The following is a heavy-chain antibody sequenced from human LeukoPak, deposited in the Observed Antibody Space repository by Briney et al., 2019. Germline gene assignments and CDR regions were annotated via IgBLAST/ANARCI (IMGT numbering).Heavy chain of an antibody. Sequence: PGGSLRLSCAASGFTFSSYAMSWVRQAPGKGLEWVSAISGSGGSTHYADSVKGRFTISRDNSKNTLYLQMNSLRDEDTAVYYCGKFPTYYYDSGGYFHYFDYGGQGPLVTVSS. CDR2: ISGSGGST. J-gene: IGHJ4*02. CDR3: GKFPTYYYDSGGYFHYFDY. CDR1: GFTFSSYA. V-gene: IGHV3-23*01. D-gene: IGHD3-22*01.